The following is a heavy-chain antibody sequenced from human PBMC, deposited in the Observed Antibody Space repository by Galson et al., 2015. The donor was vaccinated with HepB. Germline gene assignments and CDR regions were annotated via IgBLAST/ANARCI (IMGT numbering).Heavy chain of an antibody. J-gene: IGHJ6*02. CDR3: ARDPVTYYDFWSGLGLGMDV. D-gene: IGHD3-3*01. V-gene: IGHV3-74*01. CDR2: INSYGSST. CDR1: GFTFSSYW. Sequence: SLRLSCAASGFTFSSYWMHWVRQAPGKGLVWVSRINSYGSSTTYADSVKGRFTISRDNAKNTLYLQMNSLRAEDTAVYYCARDPVTYYDFWSGLGLGMDVWGQGTTVTVSS.